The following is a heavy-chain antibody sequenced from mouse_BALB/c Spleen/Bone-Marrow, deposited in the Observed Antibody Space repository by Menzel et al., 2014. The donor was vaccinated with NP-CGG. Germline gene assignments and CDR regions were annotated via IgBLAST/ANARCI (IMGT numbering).Heavy chain of an antibody. D-gene: IGHD1-1*01. J-gene: IGHJ2*01. CDR2: INPSIGYT. CDR1: GYIFTSYT. Sequence: QVQLQQSAAELARPGASVKLSCKASGYIFTSYTIQWIKQRPGQGLEWIGYINPSIGYTEYNQKFKDKTTLTADTSSSTTYTQLSSLTSEDSAVYYCAREGTYYAYFDFWGQGTTLTVSS. CDR3: AREGTYYAYFDF. V-gene: IGHV1-4*02.